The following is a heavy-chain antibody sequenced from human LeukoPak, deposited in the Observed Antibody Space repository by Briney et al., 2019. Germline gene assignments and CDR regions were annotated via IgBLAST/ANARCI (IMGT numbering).Heavy chain of an antibody. D-gene: IGHD6-13*01. CDR2: TNHSGST. CDR3: ARAVAAARHDY. V-gene: IGHV4-34*01. CDR1: GGSFSGYY. Sequence: KPSETLSLTCAVYGGSFSGYYWSWIRQPPGKGLEWIGETNHSGSTNYNPSLKSRVTISVDTSKNQFSLKLSSVTAADTAVYYCARAVAAARHDYWGQGTLVTVSS. J-gene: IGHJ4*02.